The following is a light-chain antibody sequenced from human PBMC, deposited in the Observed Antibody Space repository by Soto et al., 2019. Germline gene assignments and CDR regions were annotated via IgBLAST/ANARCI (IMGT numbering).Light chain of an antibody. V-gene: IGKV3-15*01. CDR3: LQHNNWPFT. CDR1: QSVTSN. CDR2: GAS. Sequence: EIVMTQSPATLSVSAGERATLSCRASQSVTSNLAWYQQKSGQAPRLLIYGASTRATGIPARFSGSGSGTEFARIISILQPEDFAVYYCLQHNNWPFTFGPGTNVDFK. J-gene: IGKJ3*01.